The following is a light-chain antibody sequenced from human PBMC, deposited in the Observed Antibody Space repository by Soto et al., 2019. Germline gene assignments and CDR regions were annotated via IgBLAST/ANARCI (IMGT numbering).Light chain of an antibody. J-gene: IGLJ2*01. CDR2: LNSDGSH. Sequence: QPVLTQSPSASASLGASVNLTCTLSSLQSSYAIAWHQQQPEKGPRYLMKLNSDGSHSKGDGIPDRFSGSSSGAERYLTISSLQSEDEADYYCQTWGTGIQVVFGGGTKLTVL. CDR3: QTWGTGIQVV. V-gene: IGLV4-69*01. CDR1: SLQSSYA.